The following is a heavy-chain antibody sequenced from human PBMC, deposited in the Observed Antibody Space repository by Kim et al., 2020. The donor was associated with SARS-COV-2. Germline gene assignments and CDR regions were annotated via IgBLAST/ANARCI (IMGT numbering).Heavy chain of an antibody. CDR1: GYTFTSYA. D-gene: IGHD3-9*01. Sequence: ASVKVSCKASGYTFTSYAMHWVRQAPGQRLEWMGWINAGNGNTKYSQKFQGRVTITRDTSASTAYMELSSLRSEDTAVYYCAREFPYYDILTGYYRGGWYFDLWGRGTLVTVSS. CDR3: AREFPYYDILTGYYRGGWYFDL. J-gene: IGHJ2*01. CDR2: INAGNGNT. V-gene: IGHV1-3*01.